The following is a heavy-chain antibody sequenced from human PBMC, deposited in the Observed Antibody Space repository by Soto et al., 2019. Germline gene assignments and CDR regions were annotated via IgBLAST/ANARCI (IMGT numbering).Heavy chain of an antibody. CDR3: ARGWGXDSTDYYYAY. V-gene: IGHV1-69*01. CDR2: IIPIFGTA. Sequence: QVQLVQSGAEVRKPGSSVRVSCKASGGSFNRHTISWVRQAPGQGLEWMGGIIPIFGTANHAQKFQGRVTIIADESTSTVYMELSSLRSDDTAIYYCARGWGXDSTDYYYAYWGQGTLVIVSS. CDR1: GGSFNRHT. D-gene: IGHD3-22*01. J-gene: IGHJ4*02.